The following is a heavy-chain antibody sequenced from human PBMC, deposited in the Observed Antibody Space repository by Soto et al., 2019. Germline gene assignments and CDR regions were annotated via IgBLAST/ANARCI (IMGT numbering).Heavy chain of an antibody. CDR2: ISNNASDT. CDR3: VKEMDPGCDWSDSLDY. CDR1: GFTFSNYA. Sequence: GGSMRLSCSASGFTFSNYAIHWVRQAPGKGLEYVSAISNNASDTYYADSVKGRFIISRDNSKNTLYLQMSSLRAEDTAVYYWVKEMDPGCDWSDSLDYWGQGTLGTVSS. J-gene: IGHJ4*02. D-gene: IGHD2-21*02. V-gene: IGHV3-64D*06.